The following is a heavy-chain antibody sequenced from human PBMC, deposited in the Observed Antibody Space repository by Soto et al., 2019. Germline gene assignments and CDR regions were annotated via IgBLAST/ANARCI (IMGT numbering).Heavy chain of an antibody. CDR2: VNIYKGNT. CDR1: GYTFTSYG. V-gene: IGHV1-18*01. CDR3: ARERGGYSYGDY. D-gene: IGHD5-18*01. J-gene: IGHJ4*02. Sequence: QVQLVQSGAEVKKPGASVKVSCKASGYTFTSYGINWVRQAPGQGLEWMGWVNIYKGNTNNAQKRQGRVTMTTDTSTSTAYLELRSLRSDDTAVYYCARERGGYSYGDYWGQGTQVTVSS.